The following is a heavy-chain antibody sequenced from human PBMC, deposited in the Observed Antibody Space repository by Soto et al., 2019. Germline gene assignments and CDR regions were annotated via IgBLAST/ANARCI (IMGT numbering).Heavy chain of an antibody. V-gene: IGHV3-30*18. CDR2: ISSHGSNT. Sequence: QVQLVESGGGVVQPGKSLRLSCAASGFTFDSHGMHWVRQSPGKGLEWVAAISSHGSNTYYADSVKGRFTISRDNSMHTLFLQMNSRRAEDTAIYSCAQVSGYTSGVYGSGLGTFDYWGQGTLVTVSS. J-gene: IGHJ4*02. D-gene: IGHD6-19*01. CDR3: AQVSGYTSGVYGSGLGTFDY. CDR1: GFTFDSHG.